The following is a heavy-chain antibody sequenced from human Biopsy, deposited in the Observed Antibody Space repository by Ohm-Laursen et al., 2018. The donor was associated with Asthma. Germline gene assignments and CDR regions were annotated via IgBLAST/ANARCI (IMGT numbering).Heavy chain of an antibody. CDR1: GFVFSQCG. CDR2: VSSDGHNK. V-gene: IGHV3-30*03. J-gene: IGHJ3*02. Sequence: SLRLSCAASGFVFSQCGMHWVRQGPGKGLEWVALVSSDGHNKYYEDSVKGRFTISRDNSRNRLYLQINSLTVEDSAVHFCARQSGQEYGDSIPFDTWGQGTKVAVSS. CDR3: ARQSGQEYGDSIPFDT. D-gene: IGHD3-22*01.